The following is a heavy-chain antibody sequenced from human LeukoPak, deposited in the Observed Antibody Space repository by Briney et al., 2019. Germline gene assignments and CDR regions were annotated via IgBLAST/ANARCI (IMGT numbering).Heavy chain of an antibody. CDR1: GESISSFY. CDR3: ARDDLARLGEFYMDV. V-gene: IGHV4-4*07. Sequence: SETLSLTCSVSGESISSFYWSWVRQPAGRGLEWIGRIYNGASPNYNPSLKSRLTMSVDTSMNQVSLKLTSVTAADTAVYYCARDDLARLGEFYMDVWGKGTTVTIS. D-gene: IGHD3-16*01. J-gene: IGHJ6*03. CDR2: IYNGASP.